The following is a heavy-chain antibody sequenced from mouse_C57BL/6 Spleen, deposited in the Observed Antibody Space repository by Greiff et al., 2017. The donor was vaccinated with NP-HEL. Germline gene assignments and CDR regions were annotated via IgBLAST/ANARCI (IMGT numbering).Heavy chain of an antibody. CDR3: ARSPITTVVARDYFDY. V-gene: IGHV1-69*01. CDR2: IDPSDSYT. CDR1: GYTFTSYW. D-gene: IGHD1-1*01. J-gene: IGHJ2*01. Sequence: VQLQQPGAELVMPGASVKLSCKASGYTFTSYWMHWVKQRPGQGLEWIGEIDPSDSYTNYNQKFKGKSTLTVDKSSSTAYMQLSSLTSEDSAVYYCARSPITTVVARDYFDYWGQGTTLTVSS.